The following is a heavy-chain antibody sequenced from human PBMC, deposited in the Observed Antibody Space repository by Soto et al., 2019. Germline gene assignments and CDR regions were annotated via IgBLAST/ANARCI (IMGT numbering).Heavy chain of an antibody. D-gene: IGHD3-22*01. J-gene: IGHJ4*02. CDR2: ISAYNRNT. CDR3: ARDKGSSGPYYFEY. CDR1: GYTFTNYG. Sequence: GASVKVSCKASGYTFTNYGVSWVRQAPGQGLEWMGWISAYNRNTNYAQKLQGRVTMTTDTSTSTAYMELRSLRSDDTATYYCARDKGSSGPYYFEYWGQGTLVTVSS. V-gene: IGHV1-18*01.